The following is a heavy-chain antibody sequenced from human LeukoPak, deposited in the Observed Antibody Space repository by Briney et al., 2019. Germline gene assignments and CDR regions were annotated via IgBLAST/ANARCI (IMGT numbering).Heavy chain of an antibody. D-gene: IGHD6-19*01. V-gene: IGHV3-23*01. CDR2: ISGSGGST. CDR3: AKGLGSSRNNWFDP. J-gene: IGHJ5*02. Sequence: PGGSLRLSCAASGFTVSSSAVSWVRQAPGKGLEGVSAISGSGGSTYYADSVKGRFTISRDNSKNTLYLQMNSLRADDTAVYYCAKGLGSSRNNWFDPWGQGTLVTVSS. CDR1: GFTVSSSA.